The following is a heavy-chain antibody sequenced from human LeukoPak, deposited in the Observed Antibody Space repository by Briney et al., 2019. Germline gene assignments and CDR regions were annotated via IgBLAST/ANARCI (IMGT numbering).Heavy chain of an antibody. J-gene: IGHJ5*02. CDR2: IYPGDSDT. CDR1: GYSFTSYW. D-gene: IGHD3-22*01. V-gene: IGHV5-51*01. Sequence: GESLQISCKGSGYSFTSYWIGWVRQMPGKGLEWMGIIYPGDSDTRYSPSFQGQVTISADKSISTAYLQWSSLKASDTAVYYCARAYYYDSSGYYGGAFDPWGQGTLVTVSS. CDR3: ARAYYYDSSGYYGGAFDP.